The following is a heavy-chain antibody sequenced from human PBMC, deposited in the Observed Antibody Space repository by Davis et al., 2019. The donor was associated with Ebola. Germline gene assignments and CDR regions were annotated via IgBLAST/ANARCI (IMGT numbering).Heavy chain of an antibody. D-gene: IGHD4-23*01. CDR3: ARGTGGNSYY. V-gene: IGHV4-4*02. Sequence: SETLSLTCAVSGGSTSSSNWWSWVRQPPGKGLEWIGEIYHSGSTNYNPSLKSRVTISVDTSKNQFSLKLSSVTAADTAVYYCARGTGGNSYYWGQGTLVTVSS. CDR2: IYHSGST. J-gene: IGHJ4*02. CDR1: GGSTSSSNW.